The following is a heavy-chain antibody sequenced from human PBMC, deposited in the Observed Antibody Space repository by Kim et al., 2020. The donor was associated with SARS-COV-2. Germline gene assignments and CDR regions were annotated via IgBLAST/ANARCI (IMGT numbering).Heavy chain of an antibody. J-gene: IGHJ4*02. V-gene: IGHV4-34*01. CDR3: ARGRSYYGSGSYQPIGY. CDR1: GGSFSGYY. Sequence: SETLSLTCAVYGGSFSGYYWSWIRQPPGKGLEWIGEINHSGSTNYNPSLKSRVTISVDTSKNQFSLKLSSVTAADTAVYYCARGRSYYGSGSYQPIGYWGQGTLVTVSS. D-gene: IGHD3-10*01. CDR2: INHSGST.